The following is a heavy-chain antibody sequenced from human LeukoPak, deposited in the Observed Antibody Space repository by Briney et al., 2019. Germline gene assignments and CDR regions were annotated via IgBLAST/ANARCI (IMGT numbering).Heavy chain of an antibody. J-gene: IGHJ2*01. Sequence: PGGSLRLSCAASGFSFSTYWMSWVRQGPGKGLEWVANINRDGSEKYYVGSVKGQFTISRDNAKNSLSLQMDSLGAEDTAVYYCARGGWGYYDILTGPPAFYYFDLWGHGTLVTFSS. CDR1: GFSFSTYW. V-gene: IGHV3-7*01. CDR3: ARGGWGYYDILTGPPAFYYFDL. D-gene: IGHD3-9*01. CDR2: INRDGSEK.